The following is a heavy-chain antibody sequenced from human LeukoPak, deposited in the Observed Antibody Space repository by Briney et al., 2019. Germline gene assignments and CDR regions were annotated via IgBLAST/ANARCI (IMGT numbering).Heavy chain of an antibody. D-gene: IGHD3-3*01. J-gene: IGHJ4*02. CDR3: ARGDFQTLVDY. CDR2: IYYSGST. CDR1: GGSISSYY. Sequence: PSETLSLTCTVSGGSISSYYWSWIRQPPGKGLEWIGYIYYSGSTNYNPSLKSRVTISVDTSKNQFSLKLSSVTAADTAVYYCARGDFQTLVDYWGQGTLVTVSS. V-gene: IGHV4-59*01.